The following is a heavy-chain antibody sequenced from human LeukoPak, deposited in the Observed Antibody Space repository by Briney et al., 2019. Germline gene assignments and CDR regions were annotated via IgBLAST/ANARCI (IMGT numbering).Heavy chain of an antibody. Sequence: SVKVSCKASGGTFSSYAISWLRQAPGQGLEWMGRIIPILGIANYAQKFQGRVTITADKSTSTAYMELSSLRSEDTAVYYCARGIAAAGTNWFDPWGQGTLVTVSS. CDR3: ARGIAAAGTNWFDP. CDR1: GGTFSSYA. V-gene: IGHV1-69*04. J-gene: IGHJ5*02. D-gene: IGHD6-13*01. CDR2: IIPILGIA.